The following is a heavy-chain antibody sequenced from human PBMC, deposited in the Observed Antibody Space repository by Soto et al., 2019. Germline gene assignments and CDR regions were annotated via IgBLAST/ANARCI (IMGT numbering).Heavy chain of an antibody. Sequence: QVPLVQSGAEVKKPGASVTVSCKASGYTFTNYAVHWVRQAPGQGLEWMGWVSAYNGKTNYPQNFQGRVTMTTDSSTSTAYMELRSLRSDDTAVYYCARGFNNDYSDGYFQHWGQGTLVTVSS. CDR3: ARGFNNDYSDGYFQH. J-gene: IGHJ1*01. CDR1: GYTFTNYA. D-gene: IGHD2-15*01. V-gene: IGHV1-18*01. CDR2: VSAYNGKT.